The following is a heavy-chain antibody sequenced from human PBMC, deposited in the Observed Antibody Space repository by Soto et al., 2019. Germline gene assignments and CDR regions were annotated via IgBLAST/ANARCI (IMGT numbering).Heavy chain of an antibody. CDR3: TIRRDGYNSDYYYYYGMDV. CDR1: GFTFSSYA. V-gene: IGHV3-23*01. Sequence: PGGSLRLSCAASGFTFSSYAMSWVRQAPGKGLEWVSAISGSGGSTYYADSVKGRFTISRDNSKNTLYLQMNSLKTEDTAVYYCTIRRDGYNSDYYYYYGMDVWGQGTTVTVSS. CDR2: ISGSGGST. D-gene: IGHD5-12*01. J-gene: IGHJ6*02.